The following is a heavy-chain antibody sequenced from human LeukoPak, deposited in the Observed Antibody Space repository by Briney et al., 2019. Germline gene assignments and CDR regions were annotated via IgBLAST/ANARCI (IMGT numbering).Heavy chain of an antibody. CDR3: ARLLYDNDYVPNFDY. CDR2: ISAYNGNT. V-gene: IGHV1-18*01. Sequence: ASVKVSCKASGYTFTTHGISWVRQAPGQGLEWMGWISAYNGNTNYAQKLQGRVTMTTDTSTSTAYMELRSLRSDDTAVYYCARLLYDNDYVPNFDYWGQGTLVTVSS. D-gene: IGHD3-16*01. J-gene: IGHJ4*02. CDR1: GYTFTTHG.